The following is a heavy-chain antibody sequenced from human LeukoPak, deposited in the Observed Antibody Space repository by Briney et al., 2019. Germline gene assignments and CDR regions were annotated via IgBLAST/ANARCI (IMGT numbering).Heavy chain of an antibody. D-gene: IGHD4-17*01. J-gene: IGHJ3*02. V-gene: IGHV3-21*01. Sequence: GGSLRLSCAASGFTFSSYSMNWVRQAPGKGLEWVSSISSSSSYIYYADSVKGRFTISRDNAKNSLYLQMNSLRAEDTAVYYCARDRRSGDYNDAFDIWGQGTMVTVSS. CDR3: ARDRRSGDYNDAFDI. CDR2: ISSSSSYI. CDR1: GFTFSSYS.